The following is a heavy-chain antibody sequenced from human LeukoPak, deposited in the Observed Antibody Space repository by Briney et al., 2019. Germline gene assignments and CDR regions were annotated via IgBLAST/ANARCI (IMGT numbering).Heavy chain of an antibody. V-gene: IGHV3-23*01. J-gene: IGHJ5*02. Sequence: GGSLRLSCAASGFTFSSYAMSWVRQAPGKGLECISGFSGSGDSTYYADSVKGRFTISRDNSKNTLYLQMNSLRAEDTAVYYCAKGRGNWNANWFDPWGQGTLVTVSS. CDR1: GFTFSSYA. D-gene: IGHD1-20*01. CDR3: AKGRGNWNANWFDP. CDR2: FSGSGDST.